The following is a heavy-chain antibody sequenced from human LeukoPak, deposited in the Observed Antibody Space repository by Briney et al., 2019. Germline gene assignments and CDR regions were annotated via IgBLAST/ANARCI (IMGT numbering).Heavy chain of an antibody. Sequence: GGSLRLSCAASGLTFSSYAMSWVRQAPGKGLEWVSAISGSGGTTYYADSVKGRFTISRDNSKNTLYLRMNSLRAEDTALYYCAKDWSYDYWGQGTLVTVSS. CDR1: GLTFSSYA. J-gene: IGHJ4*02. CDR3: AKDWSYDY. CDR2: ISGSGGTT. V-gene: IGHV3-23*01.